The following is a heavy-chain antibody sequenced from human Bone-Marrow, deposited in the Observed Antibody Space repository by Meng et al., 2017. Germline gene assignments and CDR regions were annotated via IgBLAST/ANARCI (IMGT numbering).Heavy chain of an antibody. D-gene: IGHD3-10*01. V-gene: IGHV4-31*03. CDR2: IYYSGST. CDR1: CGSISSGGYY. J-gene: IGHJ5*02. CDR3: ARGYGSGSSSDWFDP. Sequence: LRGSGPGLVKPSQTLALTCTVSCGSISSGGYYWSWIRQHPGKGLEWIGYIYYSGSTYYNPSLKSRVTISVDTSKNQFSLKLSSVTAADTAVYYCARGYGSGSSSDWFDPWGQGTLVTVSS.